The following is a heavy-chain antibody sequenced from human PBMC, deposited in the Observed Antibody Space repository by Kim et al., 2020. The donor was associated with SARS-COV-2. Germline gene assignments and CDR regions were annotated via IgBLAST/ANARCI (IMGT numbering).Heavy chain of an antibody. J-gene: IGHJ4*02. CDR1: GGSFSGYY. D-gene: IGHD3-10*01. CDR3: ARGGITTGFDY. Sequence: SETLSLTCAVYGGSFSGYYWSWIRQPPGKGLEWIGEINHSGSTNYNPSLKSRLTISIDTSKNHLSLKLTSVTAADTAVYYCARGGITTGFDYWCQGTLVT. V-gene: IGHV4-34*01. CDR2: INHSGST.